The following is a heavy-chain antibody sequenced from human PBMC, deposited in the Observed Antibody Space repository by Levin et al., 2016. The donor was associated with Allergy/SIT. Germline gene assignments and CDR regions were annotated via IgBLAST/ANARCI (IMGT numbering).Heavy chain of an antibody. CDR2: MNPNSGNT. CDR1: GYTFTSYD. V-gene: IGHV1-8*01. Sequence: ASVKVSCKASGYTFTSYDINWVRQATGQGLEWMGWMNPNSGNTGYAQKFQGRVTMTRNTSISTAYMELSSLRSEDTAVYYCARRGSSWYEPIFSPYYYYGMDVWGQGTTVTVSS. J-gene: IGHJ6*02. D-gene: IGHD6-13*01. CDR3: ARRGSSWYEPIFSPYYYYGMDV.